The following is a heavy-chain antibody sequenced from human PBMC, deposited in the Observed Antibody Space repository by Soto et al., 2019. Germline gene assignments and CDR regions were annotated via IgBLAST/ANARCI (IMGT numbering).Heavy chain of an antibody. CDR1: GGTFSSYA. CDR2: IIPIFGTA. V-gene: IGHV1-69*01. Sequence: QVQLVQSGAEGKKPGSSVTVSCKASGGTFSSYAISWVRQAPGQGLEWMGGIIPIFGTANYAQKFQGRVTITADESTSTGYMELSSLRSEDTAVYYCARAHRGDYPFDYWGQGTLVHVSS. J-gene: IGHJ4*02. CDR3: ARAHRGDYPFDY. D-gene: IGHD4-17*01.